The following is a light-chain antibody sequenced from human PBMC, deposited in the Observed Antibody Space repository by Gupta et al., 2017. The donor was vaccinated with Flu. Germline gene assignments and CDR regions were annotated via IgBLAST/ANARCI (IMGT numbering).Light chain of an antibody. Sequence: KVTITSAGGSSKVGSNYVSWYHQLPEPAPNLLMYDHNRRNSGTPDSFSASKSGTSATVSTTGLQTGDEADYYWDSWDTSRSVWVFGGGTKMTVL. J-gene: IGLJ3*02. CDR3: DSWDTSRSVWV. CDR2: DHN. CDR1: SSKVGSNY. V-gene: IGLV1-51*01.